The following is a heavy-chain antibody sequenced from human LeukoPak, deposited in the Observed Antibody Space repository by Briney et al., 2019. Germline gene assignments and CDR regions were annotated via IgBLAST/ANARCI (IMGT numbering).Heavy chain of an antibody. CDR3: AGQIRITMVRGVNDY. J-gene: IGHJ4*02. D-gene: IGHD3-10*01. CDR2: ISYDGSNK. Sequence: GGSLRLSCAASGFTFSSYAMHWVRQAPGKGLEWVAVISYDGSNKYYADSVKGRFTISRDNAKNSLYLQMNSLRAEDTAVYYCAGQIRITMVRGVNDYWGQGTLVTVSS. CDR1: GFTFSSYA. V-gene: IGHV3-30-3*01.